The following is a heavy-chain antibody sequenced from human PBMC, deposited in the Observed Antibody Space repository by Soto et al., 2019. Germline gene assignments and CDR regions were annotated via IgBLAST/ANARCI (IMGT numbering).Heavy chain of an antibody. V-gene: IGHV3-23*01. D-gene: IGHD2-8*01. CDR1: GFTFSSYA. J-gene: IGHJ6*02. CDR2: ISGSGGST. CDR3: AANSGYYYYGMDV. Sequence: EVQLLESGGGLVQPGGSLRLSCAASGFTFSSYAMSWVRQAPGKGLEWVSAISGSGGSTYYADSVKGRFTISRDNSKNTLYLQMNSLRAEDTAVYYCAANSGYYYYGMDVWGQGTTVTVSS.